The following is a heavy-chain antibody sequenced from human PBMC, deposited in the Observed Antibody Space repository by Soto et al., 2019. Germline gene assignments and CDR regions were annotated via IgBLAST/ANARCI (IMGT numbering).Heavy chain of an antibody. J-gene: IGHJ6*02. V-gene: IGHV3-30-3*01. D-gene: IGHD6-13*01. CDR2: ISYDGTYK. CDR3: ARTPGAAAGPYYYYGMDV. CDR1: GFTFRTYA. Sequence: GGSLRLSCAASGFTFRTYAMHWVRQAPGKGLEWVAVISYDGTYKYYADSVKGRFTISRDNAKNSLYLQMNSLRAEDTAVYYCARTPGAAAGPYYYYGMDVWGQGTTVTVSS.